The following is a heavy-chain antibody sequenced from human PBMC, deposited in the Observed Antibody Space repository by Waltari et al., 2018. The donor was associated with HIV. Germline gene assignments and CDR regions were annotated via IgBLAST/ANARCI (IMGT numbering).Heavy chain of an antibody. J-gene: IGHJ4*02. V-gene: IGHV4-59*01. CDR2: IHSSGTT. CDR3: ARVGGYNSPFGY. CDR1: GGSINNYY. Sequence: QVQLQESGPGLMKPSETLSLTCIVSGGSINNYYWSWIRHPPGKELEWIGNIHSSGTTNDNPSLKSRVTISVEPSNNRFSLHLASVTDADTAMYYCARVGGYNSPFGYWGQGILVTVSS. D-gene: IGHD5-12*01.